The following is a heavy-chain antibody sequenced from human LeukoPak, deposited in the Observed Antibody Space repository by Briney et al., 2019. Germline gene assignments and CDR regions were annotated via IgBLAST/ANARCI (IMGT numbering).Heavy chain of an antibody. D-gene: IGHD5-24*01. CDR2: TYAGNSDA. CDR3: AIINHPDGRVY. V-gene: IGHV5-51*01. J-gene: IGHJ4*02. Sequence: GESLRISCQGFGYPFTTSWIGWVRQLPGKGLEWTAITYAGNSDAKYSPSFQGQVSISTDRSISTAYLRWSSLKASDTAIYYCAIINHPDGRVYWGQGTLVTVSS. CDR1: GYPFTTSW.